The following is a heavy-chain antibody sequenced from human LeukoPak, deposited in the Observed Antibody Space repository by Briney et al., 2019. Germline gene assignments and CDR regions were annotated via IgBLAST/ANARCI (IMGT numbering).Heavy chain of an antibody. V-gene: IGHV3-74*01. CDR2: ISKDGSTT. Sequence: HPGGSLRLSCAASGFTFNNYWMHWVRQAPGKGLVWVSRISKDGSTTNYADSVKGRFTISRDNAKNTLYLQMNSLTAEDTALYYSARGASSGYRIDYWGQGTLVTVSS. J-gene: IGHJ4*02. D-gene: IGHD5-18*01. CDR1: GFTFNNYW. CDR3: ARGASSGYRIDY.